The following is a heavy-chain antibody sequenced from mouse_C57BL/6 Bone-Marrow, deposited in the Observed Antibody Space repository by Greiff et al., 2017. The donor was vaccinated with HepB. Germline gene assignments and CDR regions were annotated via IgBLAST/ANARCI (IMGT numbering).Heavy chain of an antibody. V-gene: IGHV14-4*01. Sequence: EVQLQQSGAELVRPGASVKLSCTASGFNIKDDYMHWVKQRPEQGLEWIGWIDPENGDTEYASKFQGKATITSDTSSNTAYLQLSSLTSEDTAVYYCTTEGLRVDYWGQGTSVTVSS. CDR1: GFNIKDDY. D-gene: IGHD2-4*01. CDR2: IDPENGDT. CDR3: TTEGLRVDY. J-gene: IGHJ4*01.